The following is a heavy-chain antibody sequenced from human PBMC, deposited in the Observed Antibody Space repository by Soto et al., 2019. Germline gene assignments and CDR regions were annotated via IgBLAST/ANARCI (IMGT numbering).Heavy chain of an antibody. CDR1: GYTFTSYY. CDR2: INPSGGST. J-gene: IGHJ6*02. V-gene: IGHV1-46*01. Sequence: ASVKVSCKASGYTFTSYYMHWVRQAPGQGLEWMGIINPSGGSTSYAQKFQGRVTMTRDTSTSTVYMELSSLRSEDTAVYYCARGGGGICTNGVPPNSNSGMDAGGQGPTLPISS. CDR3: ARGGGGICTNGVPPNSNSGMDA. D-gene: IGHD2-8*01.